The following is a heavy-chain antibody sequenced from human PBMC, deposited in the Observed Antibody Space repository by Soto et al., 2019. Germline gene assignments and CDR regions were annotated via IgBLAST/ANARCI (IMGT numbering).Heavy chain of an antibody. V-gene: IGHV4-59*11. Sequence: PSENLSLTCTVSGGSISGHYWSWIRQPPGKGLQYIGYISYSGSTNYNPSLKSRVTISVDTSNNQFSLRLSSVTAADTAVYYCARDVGLQHDTGYYDFWSGKNNWFDPWGQGTLVTVSS. CDR1: GGSISGHY. D-gene: IGHD3-3*01. CDR2: ISYSGST. CDR3: ARDVGLQHDTGYYDFWSGKNNWFDP. J-gene: IGHJ5*02.